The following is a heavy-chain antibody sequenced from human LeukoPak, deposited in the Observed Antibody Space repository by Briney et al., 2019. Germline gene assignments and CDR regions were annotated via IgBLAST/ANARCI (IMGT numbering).Heavy chain of an antibody. D-gene: IGHD3-22*01. CDR2: ILYSGST. CDR1: GGSISSSRHY. V-gene: IGHV4-39*01. Sequence: SETLSLTCTVSGGSISSSRHYWGWIRQPPGKGLEWIGNILYSGSTNYNPSLKSRVTISVDTSKNQFSLKLSPVTAADTAEYYCVRRVAGSGYRDYWGQGTLVTVSS. J-gene: IGHJ4*02. CDR3: VRRVAGSGYRDY.